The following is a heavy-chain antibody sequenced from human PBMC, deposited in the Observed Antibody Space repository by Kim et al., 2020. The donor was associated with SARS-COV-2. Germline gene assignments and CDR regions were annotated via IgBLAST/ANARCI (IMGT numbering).Heavy chain of an antibody. V-gene: IGHV3-33*01. Sequence: YYAASVKVRFTIARDISKNTLYLQMNSLRAEDTAVYYCATPVIATYGMDVWGQGTTVTVSS. J-gene: IGHJ6*02. CDR3: ATPVIATYGMDV.